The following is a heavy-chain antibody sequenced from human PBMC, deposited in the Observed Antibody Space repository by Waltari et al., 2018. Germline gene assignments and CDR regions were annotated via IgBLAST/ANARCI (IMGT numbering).Heavy chain of an antibody. J-gene: IGHJ3*01. V-gene: IGHV3-48*03. CDR1: GLNFRSYE. CDR3: ARRLGSSGIAFDL. Sequence: VQLLESGGGLVQHGDALTLDCAASGLNFRSYEVKRVRQDPGEGLDWVSHISTGDGRTVYHAASVKGRFTTSRDNAKNSVSLQMNSLRAEDTAVYFCARRLGSSGIAFDLWGPGTMVTVSS. CDR2: ISTGDGRTV. D-gene: IGHD6-19*01.